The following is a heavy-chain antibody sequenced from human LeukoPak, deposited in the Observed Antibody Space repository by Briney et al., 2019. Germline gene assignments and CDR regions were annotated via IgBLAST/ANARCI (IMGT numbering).Heavy chain of an antibody. V-gene: IGHV4-38-2*02. D-gene: IGHD3-22*01. J-gene: IGHJ4*02. CDR3: ARILINSSGYYYFRYFDY. CDR1: GYSISSGYY. CDR2: IYHSGST. Sequence: SETLSLTCTVSGYSISSGYYWGWIRQPPGKGLEWIGSIYHSGSTYYNPSLKSRVTISVDTSKNQFSLKLSSVTAADTAVYYCARILINSSGYYYFRYFDYWGQGTLVTVSS.